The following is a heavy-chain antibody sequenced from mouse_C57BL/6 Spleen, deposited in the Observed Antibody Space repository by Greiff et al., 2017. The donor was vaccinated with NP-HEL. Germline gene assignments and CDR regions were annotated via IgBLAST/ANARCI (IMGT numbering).Heavy chain of an antibody. CDR3: ARTGTEGFDY. D-gene: IGHD4-1*01. J-gene: IGHJ2*01. CDR1: GYAFSSSW. V-gene: IGHV1-82*01. CDR2: IYPGDGDT. Sequence: VQLQQSGPELVKPGASVKISCKASGYAFSSSWMNWVKQRPGKGLEWIGRIYPGDGDTNYNGKFKGKATLTADKSSSTAYMQLSSLTSEDSAVYFCARTGTEGFDYWGQGTTLTVSS.